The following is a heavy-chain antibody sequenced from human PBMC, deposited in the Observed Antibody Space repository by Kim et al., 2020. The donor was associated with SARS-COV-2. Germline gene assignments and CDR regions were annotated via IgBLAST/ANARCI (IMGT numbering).Heavy chain of an antibody. Sequence: YAISTNGRFTISRDNAKNALYLQMGSLRAEDMAVYYCARNLYYNCFGLDVWGKGTTVTVSS. V-gene: IGHV3-64*01. J-gene: IGHJ6*04. D-gene: IGHD3-10*01. CDR3: ARNLYYNCFGLDV.